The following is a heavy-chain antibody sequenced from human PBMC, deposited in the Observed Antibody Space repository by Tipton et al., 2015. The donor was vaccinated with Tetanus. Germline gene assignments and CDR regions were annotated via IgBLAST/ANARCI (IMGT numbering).Heavy chain of an antibody. CDR1: GGSVSNGSYY. Sequence: TLSLTCTVSGGSVSNGSYYWNWIRQPPGKGLEWIGHIYYTGSTDYNPSLKSRVTISADTTKNLFSLKLRSVTAADAAVYFCARGGTMVHGVILQDHFSYWGQGPLVTVSS. CDR3: ARGGTMVHGVILQDHFSY. D-gene: IGHD3-10*01. J-gene: IGHJ4*02. V-gene: IGHV4-61*01. CDR2: IYYTGST.